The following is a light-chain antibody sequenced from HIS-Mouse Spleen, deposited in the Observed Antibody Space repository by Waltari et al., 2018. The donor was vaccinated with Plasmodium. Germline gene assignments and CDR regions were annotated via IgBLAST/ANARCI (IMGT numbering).Light chain of an antibody. CDR1: QGISSY. CDR2: AAS. Sequence: DIQFTQSPSFLSASGGDRVTITCRASQGISSYLAWYQQKPGKAPKLLIYAASTLQSVVPSRFSGSGSGTEFTLTISSLQPEDFATYYCQQLNSYPPFTFGPGTKVDIK. CDR3: QQLNSYPPFT. V-gene: IGKV1-9*01. J-gene: IGKJ3*01.